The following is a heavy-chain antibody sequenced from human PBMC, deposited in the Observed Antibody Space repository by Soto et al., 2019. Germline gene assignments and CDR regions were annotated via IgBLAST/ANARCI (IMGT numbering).Heavy chain of an antibody. CDR2: TYYRSKWYN. V-gene: IGHV6-1*01. CDR3: ARGYYYGSGSYSERHNYYYYGMDV. J-gene: IGHJ6*02. CDR1: GDSVSSNSAA. D-gene: IGHD3-10*01. Sequence: SQTLSLTCVISGDSVSSNSAAWNWIRQSPSRGLEWLGRTYYRSKWYNDYAVSVKSRITINPDTSKNQFSLQLNSVTPEDTAVYYCARGYYYGSGSYSERHNYYYYGMDVWGQGATVTVSS.